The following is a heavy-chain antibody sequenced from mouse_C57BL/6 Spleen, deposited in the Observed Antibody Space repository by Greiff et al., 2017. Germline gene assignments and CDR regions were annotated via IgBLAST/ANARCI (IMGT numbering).Heavy chain of an antibody. Sequence: QVQLQQPGAELVRPGSSVKLSCKASGYTFTSYWMHWVKQRPIQGLEWIGNIDPSDSETHYNQKFKDKATLTVDKSSSTAYMQLSSLTSEDSAVYYCARGGFSLPFAYWGQGTLVTVSA. CDR1: GYTFTSYW. CDR2: IDPSDSET. CDR3: ARGGFSLPFAY. V-gene: IGHV1-52*01. J-gene: IGHJ3*01.